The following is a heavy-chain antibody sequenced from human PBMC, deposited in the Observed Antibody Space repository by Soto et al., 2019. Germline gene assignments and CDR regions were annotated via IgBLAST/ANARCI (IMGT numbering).Heavy chain of an antibody. Sequence: GACLKVSCKGSGYKFAGYWITWVRQKTGKGLEWMGRIDPSDSQTYYSPSFRGHVTISVTKSITTVFLQWSSLRASDTAMYYCARQIYDSDTGPNFQYYFDSWGQGTPVTVSS. D-gene: IGHD3-22*01. V-gene: IGHV5-10-1*01. CDR1: GYKFAGYW. CDR2: IDPSDSQT. J-gene: IGHJ4*02. CDR3: ARQIYDSDTGPNFQYYFDS.